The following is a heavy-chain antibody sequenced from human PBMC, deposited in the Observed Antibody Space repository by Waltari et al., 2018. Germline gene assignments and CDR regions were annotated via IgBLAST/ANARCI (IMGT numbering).Heavy chain of an antibody. D-gene: IGHD3-3*01. J-gene: IGHJ3*02. CDR1: GGSISSSNW. Sequence: QVQLQESGPGLVKPSGTLSLTCAVSGGSISSSNWWSWVRQPPGKGREWVGEIYHSGSTTNNPSRKSRVTISVDKSKNQFSRKLSSVTAADTAVYYCARVQAAYEHAFDIWGQGTMVTVSS. CDR3: ARVQAAYEHAFDI. V-gene: IGHV4-4*02. CDR2: IYHSGST.